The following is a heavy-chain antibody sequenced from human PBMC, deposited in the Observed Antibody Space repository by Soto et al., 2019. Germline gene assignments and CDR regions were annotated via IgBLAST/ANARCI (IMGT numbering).Heavy chain of an antibody. CDR3: ARDIGWDRSGWRQPMWIDY. CDR1: GYTFTSYG. CDR2: ISAYNGNT. Sequence: ASVKVSCKASGYTFTSYGISWVRQAPGQGLEWMGWISAYNGNTNYAQKLQGRVTMTTDTSTSTAYMELRSLRSDDTAVYYCARDIGWDRSGWRQPMWIDYWGQGTLVTSSA. D-gene: IGHD6-19*01. J-gene: IGHJ4*02. V-gene: IGHV1-18*01.